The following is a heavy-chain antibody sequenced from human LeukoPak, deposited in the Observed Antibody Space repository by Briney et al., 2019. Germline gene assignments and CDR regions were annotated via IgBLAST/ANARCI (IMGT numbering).Heavy chain of an antibody. CDR1: GGTFSSYA. V-gene: IGHV1-69*13. CDR3: ARGLGGSSSGEIYNWFDP. D-gene: IGHD6-13*01. Sequence: ASVKVSCKASGGTFSSYAISWVRQAPGQGLEWMGGIIPIFGTANYAQRFQGRVTITADESTSTAYMELSSLGSEDTAVYYCARGLGGSSSGEIYNWFDPWGQGTLVTVSS. CDR2: IIPIFGTA. J-gene: IGHJ5*02.